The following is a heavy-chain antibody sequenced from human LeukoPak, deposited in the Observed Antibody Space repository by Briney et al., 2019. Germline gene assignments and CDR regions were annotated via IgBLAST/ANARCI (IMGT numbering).Heavy chain of an antibody. Sequence: GGSLRLSCAASGFTFSSYEMNWVRQAPGKGLEWVSYISSSGSTIYCADSVKGRFTISRDNAKNSLYLQMNSLRAEDTAVYYCARGQLAAAVYFDYWGQGTLVTVSS. V-gene: IGHV3-48*03. CDR2: ISSSGSTI. D-gene: IGHD6-13*01. CDR1: GFTFSSYE. J-gene: IGHJ4*02. CDR3: ARGQLAAAVYFDY.